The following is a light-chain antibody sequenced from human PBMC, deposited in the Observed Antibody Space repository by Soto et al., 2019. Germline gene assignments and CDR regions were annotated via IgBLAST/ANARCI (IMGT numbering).Light chain of an antibody. J-gene: IGLJ3*02. Sequence: QSVLTQPASVSGSPGQSITISCTGTSSDVGYDNYVSWFQQHPGKAPKLMIYEVSRRPSGVSNRFSGSKSANTASLTISGLQAEDEADYYCTSHTASSTWVFGGVPKLTVL. V-gene: IGLV2-14*01. CDR2: EVS. CDR1: SSDVGYDNY. CDR3: TSHTASSTWV.